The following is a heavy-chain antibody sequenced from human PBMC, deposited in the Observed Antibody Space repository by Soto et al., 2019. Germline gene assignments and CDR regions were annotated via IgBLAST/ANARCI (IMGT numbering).Heavy chain of an antibody. D-gene: IGHD5-18*01. CDR1: GGSVISSSDF. V-gene: IGHV4-39*07. CDR3: ARRYGYSFDY. J-gene: IGHJ4*02. Sequence: TLSLTCTVSGGSVISSSDFWDWLRQPPGKGLEWIGSIYYSGSTNYNPSLKSRVTISVDTSKNQFSLKLSSVTAADTAVYYCARRYGYSFDYWGQGTLVTVSS. CDR2: IYYSGST.